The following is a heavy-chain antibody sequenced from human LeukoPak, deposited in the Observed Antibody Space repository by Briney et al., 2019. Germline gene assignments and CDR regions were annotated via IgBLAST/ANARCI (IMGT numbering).Heavy chain of an antibody. CDR1: GFTFSSYG. D-gene: IGHD5-18*01. CDR3: AKGYRSGYSYGSYYFDY. J-gene: IGHJ4*02. CDR2: ISYDGSNK. Sequence: GGSLRLSCAASGFTFSSYGMHWVRQAPGKGLEWVAVISYDGSNKYYADSVKGRFTISRDNSKNTLYLQMNSLRAEDTAVYYCAKGYRSGYSYGSYYFDYWGQGTLVTVSS. V-gene: IGHV3-30*18.